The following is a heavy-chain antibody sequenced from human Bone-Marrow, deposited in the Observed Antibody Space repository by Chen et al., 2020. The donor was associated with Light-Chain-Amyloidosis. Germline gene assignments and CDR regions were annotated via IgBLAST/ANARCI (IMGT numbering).Heavy chain of an antibody. CDR1: GGTFSSYA. D-gene: IGHD3-22*01. CDR2: IIPTFGTA. CDR3: ARVDDSSGY. V-gene: IGHV1-69*01. J-gene: IGHJ4*02. Sequence: KASGGTFSSYAISWVRQAPGQGLEWMGGIIPTFGTANYAQKFQGRVTITADESTXXXXXXXXXLRXXXTAVYYCARVDDSSGYWGQGTLVTVSS.